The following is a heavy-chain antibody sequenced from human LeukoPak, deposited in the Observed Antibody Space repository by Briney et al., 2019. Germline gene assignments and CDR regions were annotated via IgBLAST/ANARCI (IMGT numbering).Heavy chain of an antibody. CDR1: GGTFSSYA. Sequence: EASVKVSCKASGGTFSSYAISWVRQAPGQGLEWMGGIIPIFGTANYAQKFQGRVTITADESTSTAYMELSSLRSEDTAVYYCARSTIFGVVIYGYYFDYWGQGTLVTVSS. V-gene: IGHV1-69*13. D-gene: IGHD3-3*01. J-gene: IGHJ4*02. CDR2: IIPIFGTA. CDR3: ARSTIFGVVIYGYYFDY.